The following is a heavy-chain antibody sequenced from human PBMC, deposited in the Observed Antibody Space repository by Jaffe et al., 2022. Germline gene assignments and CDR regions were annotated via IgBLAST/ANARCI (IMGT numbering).Heavy chain of an antibody. CDR2: IYNTGNS. D-gene: IGHD4-17*01. Sequence: QVQLQESGPGLVKPSETLSLTCTVSGGSISSFYWSWIRQPPGKGLEWIAYIYNTGNSNYNPSLKSRVTISVDTSKNQFSLKLTSVTTADTAVYYCAREVYHRSTVTTYYAFDFWGQGRMVTVSS. V-gene: IGHV4-59*01. CDR1: GGSISSFY. CDR3: AREVYHRSTVTTYYAFDF. J-gene: IGHJ3*01.